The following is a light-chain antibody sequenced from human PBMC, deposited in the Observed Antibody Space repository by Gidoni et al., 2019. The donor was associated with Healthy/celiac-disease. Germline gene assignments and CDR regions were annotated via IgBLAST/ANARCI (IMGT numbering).Light chain of an antibody. V-gene: IGLV2-14*01. CDR3: SSYTSSSTLV. CDR1: SSDVVGYNY. CDR2: DVS. Sequence: QSALTQPASVSGSPGQSITLSCTGTSSDVVGYNYVSWYQQHPGKAPKLMIYDVSHRPSGVSNRFSGSKSGNTASLTISGLQAEDEADYYCSSYTSSSTLVFGGGTKLTVL. J-gene: IGLJ2*01.